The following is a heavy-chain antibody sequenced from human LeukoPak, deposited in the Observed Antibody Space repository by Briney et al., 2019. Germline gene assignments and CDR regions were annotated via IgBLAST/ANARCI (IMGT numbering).Heavy chain of an antibody. D-gene: IGHD4-11*01. CDR2: ISGSGFTI. Sequence: GGSLRLSCAVSGFTLSNYSMNWVRQAPGKGLEWISYISGSGFTIHYADSVKGRFTISRDNAKNSLYLQMNSLRAEDTAVYYCARGVPKTSYYYYYMDVWGKGTTVTVSS. CDR3: ARGVPKTSYYYYYMDV. J-gene: IGHJ6*03. V-gene: IGHV3-48*01. CDR1: GFTLSNYS.